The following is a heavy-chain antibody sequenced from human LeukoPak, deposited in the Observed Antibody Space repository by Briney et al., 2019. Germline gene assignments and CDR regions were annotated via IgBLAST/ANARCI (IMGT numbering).Heavy chain of an antibody. J-gene: IGHJ5*02. CDR1: GGSISSYY. CDR2: IYTSGST. CDR3: AGRYCSSISCYLTGFDP. D-gene: IGHD2-2*01. Sequence: SETLSLTCTVSGGSISSYYWSWIRQPAGKGLEWIVRIYTSGSTNYNPSLKSRVTMSVDTSKNQFSLKLSSVTAADTAVYYCAGRYCSSISCYLTGFDPWGQGTLVTVSS. V-gene: IGHV4-4*07.